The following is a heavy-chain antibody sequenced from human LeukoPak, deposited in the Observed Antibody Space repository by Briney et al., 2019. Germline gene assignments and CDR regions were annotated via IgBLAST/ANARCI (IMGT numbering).Heavy chain of an antibody. CDR1: GFTFSSYA. J-gene: IGHJ3*02. V-gene: IGHV3-23*01. Sequence: PGGSLRLSCAASGFTFSSYAMSWVRQAPGKGLEWVSAISGSGGSTYYADSVKGRFTISRDNSKNTLYLQMNSLRAEDTAVYYCAKVRPAYYDILTGYYIVESGAFDIWGQGTMVTVSS. CDR2: ISGSGGST. D-gene: IGHD3-9*01. CDR3: AKVRPAYYDILTGYYIVESGAFDI.